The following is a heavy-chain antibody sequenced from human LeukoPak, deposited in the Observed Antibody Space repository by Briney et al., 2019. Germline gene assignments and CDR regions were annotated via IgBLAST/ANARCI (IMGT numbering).Heavy chain of an antibody. J-gene: IGHJ4*02. CDR1: GFAFSSYW. Sequence: GGSLRLSCAASGFAFSSYWMHWFRQAPGKGLMWVSRINSDGNSTTYADSVKGRFTISRDNPKNTLYLQLNSPRAEDSAVYYCARDSTYYYGSGSSGPHYFDSWGQGTLVTVSS. CDR2: INSDGNST. V-gene: IGHV3-74*01. CDR3: ARDSTYYYGSGSSGPHYFDS. D-gene: IGHD3-10*01.